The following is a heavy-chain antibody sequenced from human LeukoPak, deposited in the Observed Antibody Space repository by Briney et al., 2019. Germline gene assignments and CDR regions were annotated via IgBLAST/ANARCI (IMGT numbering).Heavy chain of an antibody. CDR1: GFTFRSYG. CDR3: ARGEGNYAINFDY. Sequence: PGGSLRLSCAASGFTFRSYGMHWVRQAPGKGLEWVAVIWYDGSNKYYADSVKGRSTISRDNSKNTLYLQMNSLRAEDTAVYYCARGEGNYAINFDYWGQGTLVTVSS. CDR2: IWYDGSNK. V-gene: IGHV3-33*01. J-gene: IGHJ4*02. D-gene: IGHD4-11*01.